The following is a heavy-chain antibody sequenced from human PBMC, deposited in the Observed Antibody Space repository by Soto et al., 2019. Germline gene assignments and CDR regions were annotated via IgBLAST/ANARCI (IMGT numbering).Heavy chain of an antibody. J-gene: IGHJ4*02. D-gene: IGHD6-13*01. CDR3: GRIRVSTAGRHFDY. Sequence: QVQLVESGGGLVKPGGSLRLSCAASGFTFSDYYMSWIRQAPGKGLEWVSYISSSGSSTHYTDSVKGRFTISRDNAKNSLSLQMNSLRAEDTAVYYCGRIRVSTAGRHFDYWGQGTLVTVSS. CDR2: ISSSGSST. V-gene: IGHV3-11*01. CDR1: GFTFSDYY.